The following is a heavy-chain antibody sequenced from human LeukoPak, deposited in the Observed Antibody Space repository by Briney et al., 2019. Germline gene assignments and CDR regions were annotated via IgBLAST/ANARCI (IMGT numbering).Heavy chain of an antibody. D-gene: IGHD3-3*01. CDR3: ARERPVPDFYYDMDV. J-gene: IGHJ6*02. Sequence: PGGSLRLSCAASGFTFCNYWTSWVRQAPGKGLEWVANIKQDGSEEYYADSVKGQFTLSRDNAKNSLYLQMNSLRAEDTAVYCCARERPVPDFYYDMDVWGQGTTVTVSS. CDR2: IKQDGSEE. V-gene: IGHV3-7*05. CDR1: GFTFCNYW.